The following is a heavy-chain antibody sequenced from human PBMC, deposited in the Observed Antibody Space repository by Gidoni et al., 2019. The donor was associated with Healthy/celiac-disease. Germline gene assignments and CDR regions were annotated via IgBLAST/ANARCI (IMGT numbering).Heavy chain of an antibody. CDR1: GFTFSSYW. Sequence: CAASGFTFSSYWMSWVRQAPGKGLEWVANIKQDGSENYYVDSVKGRFTISRDNAKNSLYLQMNSLRAEDTAVYYCARVRRAGTQKYYFDYWGQGTLVTVSS. CDR2: IKQDGSEN. J-gene: IGHJ4*02. CDR3: ARVRRAGTQKYYFDY. D-gene: IGHD1-7*01. V-gene: IGHV3-7*03.